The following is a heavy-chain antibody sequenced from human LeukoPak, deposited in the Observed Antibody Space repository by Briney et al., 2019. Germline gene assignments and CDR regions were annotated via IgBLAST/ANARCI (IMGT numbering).Heavy chain of an antibody. CDR2: ISTSGGST. CDR1: EFPFSNYG. V-gene: IGHV3-23*01. J-gene: IGHJ4*02. Sequence: GGTLRLSCAASEFPFSNYGMSWVRQAPGKGLEWVSSISTSGGSTYYADSVKGRFTISRDNSKDTLYLQMNSLRAEDTAVYYCARTPGGRGYCGGDCFTFDYWGQGTLVTVSS. CDR3: ARTPGGRGYCGGDCFTFDY. D-gene: IGHD2-21*02.